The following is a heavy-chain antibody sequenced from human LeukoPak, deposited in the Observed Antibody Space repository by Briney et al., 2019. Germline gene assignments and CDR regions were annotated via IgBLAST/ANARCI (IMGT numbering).Heavy chain of an antibody. V-gene: IGHV1-69*04. CDR3: VGPRVGMGNYGMDV. CDR2: IIPILGIA. D-gene: IGHD7-27*01. CDR1: GGTFISYA. J-gene: IGHJ6*02. Sequence: SVKVSCKASGGTFISYAISWVRQAPGQGLEWMGRIIPILGIANYAQKFQGRVTITADKSTSTAYMELSSLRSEDTAVYYCVGPRVGMGNYGMDVWGQGTTVTVSS.